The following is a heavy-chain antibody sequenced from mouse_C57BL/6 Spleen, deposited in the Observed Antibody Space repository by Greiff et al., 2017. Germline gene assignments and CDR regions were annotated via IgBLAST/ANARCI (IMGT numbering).Heavy chain of an antibody. V-gene: IGHV1-64*01. J-gene: IGHJ4*01. CDR1: GYTFTSYW. Sequence: QVQLQQPGAELVKPGASVKLSCKASGYTFTSYWMHWVKQRPGQGLEWIGMIHPNSGSTNYNEKFKSKATLTVDKSSSTAYMQLSSLTSEDSAVYYCARRRDGLYYAMDYWGQGTSVTVSS. CDR2: IHPNSGST. CDR3: ARRRDGLYYAMDY. D-gene: IGHD2-3*01.